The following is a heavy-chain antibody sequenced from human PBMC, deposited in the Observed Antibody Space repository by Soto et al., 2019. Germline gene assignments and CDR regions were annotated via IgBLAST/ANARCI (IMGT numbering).Heavy chain of an antibody. CDR3: ARETRMTAFDM. J-gene: IGHJ3*02. Sequence: SETLSLTCTVSGGSITSYYWTWIRQPPGKGLEWIGYIYYSGSTNYNPSLKSRVTISVDTSKNQFSLKLSSVTAADTALYFCARETRMTAFDMRGQGTMVTVPS. CDR1: GGSITSYY. V-gene: IGHV4-59*01. D-gene: IGHD2-15*01. CDR2: IYYSGST.